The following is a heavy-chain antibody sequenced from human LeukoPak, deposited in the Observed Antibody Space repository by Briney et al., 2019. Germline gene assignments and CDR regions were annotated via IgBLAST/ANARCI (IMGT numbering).Heavy chain of an antibody. J-gene: IGHJ4*02. CDR2: MYHTGTT. CDR1: GGSISSDSYY. D-gene: IGHD3-9*01. CDR3: ARHFGWVGGNVDY. V-gene: IGHV4-39*01. Sequence: SQTLSLTCTVSGGSISSDSYYWGWIRQPPGKGLEWIGYMYHTGTTYYNPSLRSRVTISVDRSKNQFSLKLSSVTAEDTDVYYCARHFGWVGGNVDYWGQGTQVTVSS.